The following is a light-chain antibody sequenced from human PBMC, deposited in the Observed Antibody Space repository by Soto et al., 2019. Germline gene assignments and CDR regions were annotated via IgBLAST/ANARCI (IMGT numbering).Light chain of an antibody. CDR3: LVWDHNADFVV. V-gene: IGLV3-21*02. J-gene: IGLJ2*01. Sequence: SYEPTQPPSVSVAPGLTARITCGGPNRGRSSVQWFQQKPGQAPVLVVYDDSDRPSGIPERFAGSNSGDTATLTVNRVEAGDEADYFCLVWDHNADFVVFGGGTKLTVL. CDR1: NRGRSS. CDR2: DDS.